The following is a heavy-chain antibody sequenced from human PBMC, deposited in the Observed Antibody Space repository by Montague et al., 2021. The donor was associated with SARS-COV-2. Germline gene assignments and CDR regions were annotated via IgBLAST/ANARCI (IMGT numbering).Heavy chain of an antibody. D-gene: IGHD5-12*01. J-gene: IGHJ4*02. CDR3: ARRGHNSGYDLFDFDY. Sequence: SLRLSCAASGFDFSNYWMNWVRQAPGEGLVWVSHINRDGSYTNHEGSVKGRLTISRDNAKNTLHLQMNSLRVEDTAVYLCARRGHNSGYDLFDFDYWGQGTLVTVSS. CDR2: INRDGSYT. V-gene: IGHV3-74*01. CDR1: GFDFSNYW.